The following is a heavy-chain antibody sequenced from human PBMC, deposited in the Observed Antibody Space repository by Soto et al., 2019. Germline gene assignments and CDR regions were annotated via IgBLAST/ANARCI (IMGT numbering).Heavy chain of an antibody. V-gene: IGHV1-18*01. J-gene: IGHJ6*02. CDR1: GYTFTSYG. CDR3: ARDPYSGSYFDYYYYGMDV. D-gene: IGHD1-26*01. CDR2: ISAYNGNT. Sequence: GASVKVSCKASGYTFTSYGISWVRQAPGQGLEWMGWISAYNGNTNYAQKLQGRVTMTTDTSTSTAYMELRSLRSDDTVVYYCARDPYSGSYFDYYYYGMDVWGQGTTVTVSS.